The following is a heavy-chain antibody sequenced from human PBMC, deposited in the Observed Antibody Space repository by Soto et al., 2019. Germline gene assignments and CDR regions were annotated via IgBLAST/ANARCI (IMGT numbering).Heavy chain of an antibody. J-gene: IGHJ3*02. CDR2: ISAYNGNT. CDR1: GYAFTSNG. CDR3: ARDLIGLRAFDI. D-gene: IGHD3-16*01. V-gene: IGHV1-18*01. Sequence: ASVKVSCKASGYAFTSNGISWVRQAPGQGLEWMGWISAYNGNTNYAQKLQGRVTMTTDTSTSTAYMELRSLRSDDTAVYYCARDLIGLRAFDIWGQGTMVTVS.